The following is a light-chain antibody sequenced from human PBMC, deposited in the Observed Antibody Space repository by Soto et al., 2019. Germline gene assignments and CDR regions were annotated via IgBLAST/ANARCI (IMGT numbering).Light chain of an antibody. J-gene: IGKJ3*01. V-gene: IGKV1-9*01. CDR1: QTVSSY. CDR2: DAS. CDR3: QQLNNFVT. Sequence: DIQLTQSPSFLSASVGDRVTITCRASQTVSSYLVWYQQKPGKAPKVLITDASTLQSGVPSRFSGSGFGTEFTRTIRGLQPEDVATYYYQQLNNFVTFGPGTKVNI.